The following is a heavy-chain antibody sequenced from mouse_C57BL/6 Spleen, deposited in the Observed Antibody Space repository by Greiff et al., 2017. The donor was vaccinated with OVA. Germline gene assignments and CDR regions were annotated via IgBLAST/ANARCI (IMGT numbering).Heavy chain of an antibody. J-gene: IGHJ3*01. Sequence: EVKLMESGGGLVKPGGSLKLSCAASGFTFSSYTMSWVRQTPEKRLEWVATISGGGGNTYYPDSVKGRFTISRDNAKNTLYLQMSSLRSEDTALYYCASAYYSNPFAYWGQGTLVTVSA. CDR3: ASAYYSNPFAY. CDR1: GFTFSSYT. V-gene: IGHV5-9*01. D-gene: IGHD2-5*01. CDR2: ISGGGGNT.